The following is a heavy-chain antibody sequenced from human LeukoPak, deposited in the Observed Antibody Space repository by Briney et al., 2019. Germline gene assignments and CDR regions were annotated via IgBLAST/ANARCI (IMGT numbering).Heavy chain of an antibody. V-gene: IGHV4-4*07. CDR2: IYTSGST. CDR3: ARDEDYYDSSGYLAYY. CDR1: GGSISSYY. Sequence: SETLSLTCTVSGGSISSYYWSWIRQPAGKGLEWIGRIYTSGSTNYNPSLKSRVTMSVDTSKNQFSLKLSSVTAADTAVYYCARDEDYYDSSGYLAYYWGQGTLVTVSS. J-gene: IGHJ4*02. D-gene: IGHD3-22*01.